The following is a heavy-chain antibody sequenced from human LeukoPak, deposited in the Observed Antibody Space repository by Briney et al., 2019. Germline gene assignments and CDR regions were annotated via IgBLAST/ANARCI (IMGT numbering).Heavy chain of an antibody. Sequence: GGSLRLSCVASGFPFSSYWMTWVRQAPGKGLEWVSGISWNSGSIGYADSVKGRFTISRDNAKNSLYLQMNSLRAEDTALYYCAKGGYSYGYGYHFDYWGQGTLVTVSS. J-gene: IGHJ4*02. CDR3: AKGGYSYGYGYHFDY. CDR2: ISWNSGSI. D-gene: IGHD5-18*01. V-gene: IGHV3-9*01. CDR1: GFPFSSYW.